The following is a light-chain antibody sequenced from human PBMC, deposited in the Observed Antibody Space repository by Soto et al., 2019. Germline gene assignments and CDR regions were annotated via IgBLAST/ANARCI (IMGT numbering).Light chain of an antibody. CDR1: RSNIGSNT. CDR3: ATWDESLNGYAV. V-gene: IGLV1-44*01. CDR2: DNN. Sequence: QPVLTQPPSASGTPGQRVTISCSGSRSNIGSNTVHWYQQLPGTAPKLLIFDNNLRPSGVPDRFSGSKSGTSASLAISGLQSEDEADYYCATWDESLNGYAVFGSGTQLTVL. J-gene: IGLJ7*01.